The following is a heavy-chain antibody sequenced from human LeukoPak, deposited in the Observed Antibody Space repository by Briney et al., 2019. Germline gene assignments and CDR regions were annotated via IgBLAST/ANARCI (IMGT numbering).Heavy chain of an antibody. J-gene: IGHJ4*02. Sequence: SETLSLTCTVSGGSISSYYWSWIRQPAGKGLEWIGRIHTTGSTNYNPSLNSRVTMSLDTSKNQFSLKLTSVTAADTAVYFCSRENGAFSPFGYWGQGTLVTVPS. V-gene: IGHV4-4*07. CDR1: GGSISSYY. D-gene: IGHD2-8*01. CDR2: IHTTGST. CDR3: SRENGAFSPFGY.